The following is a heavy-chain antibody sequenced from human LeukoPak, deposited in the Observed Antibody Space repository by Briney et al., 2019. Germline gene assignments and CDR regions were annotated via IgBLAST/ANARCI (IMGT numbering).Heavy chain of an antibody. V-gene: IGHV3-23*01. CDR1: GFTFNTYA. D-gene: IGHD3-22*01. CDR3: AKHLVKNFYDNSGYLGAFDI. CDR2: ISTSGGST. Sequence: GGSLRLSCGASGFTFNTYAMSWVRQAPGTGPEWVSSISTSGGSTYYADFVKGRFTISRDNSENTLYLQMSTLRGEDTAVYYCAKHLVKNFYDNSGYLGAFDIWGRGTMVTVSP. J-gene: IGHJ3*02.